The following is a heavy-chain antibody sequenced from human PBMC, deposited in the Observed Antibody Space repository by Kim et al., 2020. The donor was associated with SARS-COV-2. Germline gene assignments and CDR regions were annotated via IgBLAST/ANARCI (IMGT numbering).Heavy chain of an antibody. D-gene: IGHD2-2*03. J-gene: IGHJ4*02. V-gene: IGHV4-39*01. CDR1: GGSISSSSYY. CDR2: MYYSGST. CDR3: ARRVGYCSSTSCSRGIVAATVASYFDY. Sequence: SETLSLTCTVSGGSISSSSYYWGWIRQPPGKGLEWIGSMYYSGSTYYNPSLKSRVTISVDTSKNQFSLKLTSVTAADTAVHYCARRVGYCSSTSCSRGIVAATVASYFDYWGQGTLVPVSS.